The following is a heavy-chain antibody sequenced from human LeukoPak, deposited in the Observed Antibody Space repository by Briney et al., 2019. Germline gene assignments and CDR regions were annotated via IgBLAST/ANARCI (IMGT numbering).Heavy chain of an antibody. D-gene: IGHD1-14*01. CDR3: ARTTDDY. V-gene: IGHV1-8*01. Sequence: ALVKVSCKASGYTFNTYEINWVRQATGQGLEWMGWMNPNSGDTGYAQKFQGRVTMTRNTSISTAYMELSSLRSEDTAVYYCARTTDDYWGQGTLVTVSS. CDR1: GYTFNTYE. J-gene: IGHJ4*02. CDR2: MNPNSGDT.